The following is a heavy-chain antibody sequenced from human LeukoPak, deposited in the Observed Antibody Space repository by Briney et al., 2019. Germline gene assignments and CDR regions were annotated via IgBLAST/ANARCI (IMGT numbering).Heavy chain of an antibody. J-gene: IGHJ6*03. CDR3: AKPYGDSYYSYMDV. V-gene: IGHV3-23*01. CDR1: GFTFSSYA. Sequence: GGSLRLSCAASGFTFSSYAMTWVRQAPGKGLEWVSTITGRAGSTSYADSVQGRFTISRDNSKNTLYLQMNSLRAEDTAVYYCAKPYGDSYYSYMDVWGKGATVTVSS. CDR2: ITGRAGST. D-gene: IGHD4-17*01.